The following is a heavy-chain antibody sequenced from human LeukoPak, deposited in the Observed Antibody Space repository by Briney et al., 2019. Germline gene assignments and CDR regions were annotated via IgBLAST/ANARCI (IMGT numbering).Heavy chain of an antibody. D-gene: IGHD5-12*01. CDR1: GGSISNYY. CDR3: ASGSSGYDP. V-gene: IGHV4-4*07. Sequence: SETLSLTCTVPGGSISNYYWSWIRQPAGKGLEWIGRIYSSGTTIYNPSLKSRVTMSVDTSKNQFSLKLSSVTAADTAVYFCASGSSGYDPWGQGTLVTVSS. CDR2: IYSSGTT. J-gene: IGHJ5*02.